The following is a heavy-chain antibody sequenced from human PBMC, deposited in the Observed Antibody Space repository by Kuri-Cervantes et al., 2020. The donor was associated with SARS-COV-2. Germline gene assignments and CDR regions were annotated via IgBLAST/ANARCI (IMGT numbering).Heavy chain of an antibody. Sequence: GESLKISCAASGFTFSSYGMHWVRQAPGKGLEWVAVIWYDGSNKYYADSVKGRFTISRDNSKYTLYLQMNSLRAEDTAVYYCARDTVRGVIRYYFDYWGQGTLVTVSS. J-gene: IGHJ4*02. CDR2: IWYDGSNK. CDR3: ARDTVRGVIRYYFDY. CDR1: GFTFSSYG. D-gene: IGHD3-16*02. V-gene: IGHV3-33*08.